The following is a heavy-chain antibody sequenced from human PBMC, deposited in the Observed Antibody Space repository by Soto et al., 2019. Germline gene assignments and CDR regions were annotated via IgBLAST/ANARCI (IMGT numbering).Heavy chain of an antibody. J-gene: IGHJ4*02. Sequence: PGGSLRLSCAASGFTSGNYWMHWVRQAPGKGLEWVSRMNSDGSTTNYADSVKGRFTVSRDNAKNTLYLQMNSLRAEDTAVYYCATAEVDYWGPGTQVTVSS. CDR2: MNSDGSTT. V-gene: IGHV3-74*01. CDR3: ATAEVDY. CDR1: GFTSGNYW.